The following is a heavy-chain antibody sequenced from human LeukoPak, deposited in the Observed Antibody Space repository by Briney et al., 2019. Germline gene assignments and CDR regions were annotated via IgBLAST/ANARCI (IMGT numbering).Heavy chain of an antibody. J-gene: IGHJ4*02. CDR2: IKQDGSKK. V-gene: IGHV3-7*04. CDR3: TRVGYIDEGIDY. CDR1: GFPFSSYW. Sequence: GGSLRLSWVASGFPFSSYWMTWVRQAPGKGLEWVANIKQDGSKKSYVDSVKGRFTISRDNAKNSLYLQMNSLRAEDTAIYYCTRVGYIDEGIDYWGQGTLVTVSS. D-gene: IGHD5-24*01.